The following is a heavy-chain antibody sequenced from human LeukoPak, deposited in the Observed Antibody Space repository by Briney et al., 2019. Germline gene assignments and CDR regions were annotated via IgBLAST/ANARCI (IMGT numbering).Heavy chain of an antibody. Sequence: GGSLRLSCAASGFTFSSYAMHWVRQAPGKGLEWVAVISYDGSNKYYADSVKGRFTISRDNSKNTLYLQMNSLRAEDTAVYYCAREAVVGPQGPFDYWGQGTLVTVSS. CDR1: GFTFSSYA. J-gene: IGHJ4*02. CDR3: AREAVVGPQGPFDY. CDR2: ISYDGSNK. V-gene: IGHV3-30-3*01. D-gene: IGHD1-26*01.